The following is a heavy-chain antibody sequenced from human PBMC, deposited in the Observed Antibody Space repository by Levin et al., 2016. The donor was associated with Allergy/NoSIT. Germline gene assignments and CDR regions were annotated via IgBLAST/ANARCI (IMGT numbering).Heavy chain of an antibody. J-gene: IGHJ6*03. D-gene: IGHD3-10*01. CDR2: ISAYNGNT. V-gene: IGHV1-18*01. CDR1: GGTFSSYA. Sequence: ASVKVSCKASGGTFSSYAISWVRQAPGQGLEWMGWISAYNGNTNYAQKLQGRVTMTTDTSTSTAYMELRSLRSDDTAVYYCARAGSGYYYYMDVWGKGTTVTVSS. CDR3: ARAGSGYYYYMDV.